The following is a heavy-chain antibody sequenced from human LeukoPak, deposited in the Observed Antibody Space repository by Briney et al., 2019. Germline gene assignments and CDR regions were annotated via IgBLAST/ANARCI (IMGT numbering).Heavy chain of an antibody. J-gene: IGHJ3*02. CDR1: GGSISSYY. D-gene: IGHD4-23*01. V-gene: IGHV4-59*01. CDR2: IYYSGST. CDR3: ARESTVVTHNHAFDI. Sequence: SETLSLTCTVSGGSISSYYWSWIRQPPGKGLEWIGYIYYSGSTNYNPSLKSRVTISVDTSKNQFSLKLSSVTAADTAVYYCARESTVVTHNHAFDIWGQGTMVTVSS.